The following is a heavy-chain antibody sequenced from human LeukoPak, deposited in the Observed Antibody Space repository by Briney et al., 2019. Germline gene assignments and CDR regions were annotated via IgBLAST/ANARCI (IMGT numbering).Heavy chain of an antibody. D-gene: IGHD6-19*01. J-gene: IGHJ3*02. CDR1: GGSITTYY. V-gene: IGHV4-59*08. CDR3: ARRQAFGDSTAWYDPFDI. Sequence: SETLSLTCTVSGGSITTYYWRWIRQPPGKGLEFIAYIYRSGIINYNPSLQSRVTMSVDTSENRFSLNLSSMTAADTAVYYCARRQAFGDSTAWYDPFDIWGHGTMVTVSS. CDR2: IYRSGII.